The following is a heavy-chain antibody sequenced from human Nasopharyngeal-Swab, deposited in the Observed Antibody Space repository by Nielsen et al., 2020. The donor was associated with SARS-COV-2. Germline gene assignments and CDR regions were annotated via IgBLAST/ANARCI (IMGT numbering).Heavy chain of an antibody. D-gene: IGHD4-17*01. CDR1: GHSFSNYW. V-gene: IGHV5-51*01. CDR3: ARQRTTLTLGRAFDL. CDR2: IYPGNSDT. Sequence: GESLKISCKGFGHSFSNYWFAWGRQMPGKGLEWMGIIYPGNSDTRYSPSFQGQVTISADKSISTAYLQWSSLRASDTAIYYCARQRTTLTLGRAFDLWGQGTMVTVSS. J-gene: IGHJ3*01.